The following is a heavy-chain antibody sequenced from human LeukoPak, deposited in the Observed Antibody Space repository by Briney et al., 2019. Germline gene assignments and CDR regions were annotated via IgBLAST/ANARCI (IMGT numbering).Heavy chain of an antibody. J-gene: IGHJ6*03. D-gene: IGHD6-13*01. Sequence: SETLSLTSAVYGGSFSGYYWSWIRQPPGKGLEWIGEINHSGSTNYNPSLKSRVTISVDTSKNQFSLKLSSVTAADTAVYYCAREDVGVAAAGTGYYYMDVWGKGTTVTVSS. CDR3: AREDVGVAAAGTGYYYMDV. CDR2: INHSGST. V-gene: IGHV4-34*01. CDR1: GGSFSGYY.